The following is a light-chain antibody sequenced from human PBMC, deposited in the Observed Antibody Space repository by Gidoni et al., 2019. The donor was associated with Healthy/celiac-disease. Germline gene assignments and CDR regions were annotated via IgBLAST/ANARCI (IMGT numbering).Light chain of an antibody. J-gene: IGLJ2*01. Sequence: QSALTKPPSVSGSPGQSGTISCTGTRSDVGSYNRVSWYQQPPGTAPKLMIYEVSNRPSGVPDRFSGSKSGNSASLTISGLQAEDEADYYFSLYTSSSSLGVFGGGTKLTVL. V-gene: IGLV2-18*01. CDR1: RSDVGSYNR. CDR3: SLYTSSSSLGV. CDR2: EVS.